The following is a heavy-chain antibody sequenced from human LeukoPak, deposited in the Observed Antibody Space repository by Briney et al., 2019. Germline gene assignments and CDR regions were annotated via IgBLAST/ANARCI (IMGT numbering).Heavy chain of an antibody. Sequence: SVKVSCKASGGTFSSYAISWVRQAPGQGLEWMGGIIPTFGTANYAQKFQGRVTITADESTSTAYMELSSLRSEDTAVYYCARDARTAMVTSYNWFDPWGQGTLVTVSS. V-gene: IGHV1-69*13. D-gene: IGHD5-18*01. CDR2: IIPTFGTA. CDR1: GGTFSSYA. J-gene: IGHJ5*02. CDR3: ARDARTAMVTSYNWFDP.